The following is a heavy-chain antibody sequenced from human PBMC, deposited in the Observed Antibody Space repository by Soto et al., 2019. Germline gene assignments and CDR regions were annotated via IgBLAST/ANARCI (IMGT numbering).Heavy chain of an antibody. CDR3: ARAPYDYVWGSYRLMGYYFDY. CDR2: IYHNGST. V-gene: IGHV4-59*12. CDR1: GGSISTYY. Sequence: SETLSLTCTVSGGSISTYYWSWIRQSPGKGLECIGYIYHNGSTHYNPSLKSRVTISVDTSKNQFSLKLSSVTAADTAVYYCARAPYDYVWGSYRLMGYYFDYWGQGILVTVSS. J-gene: IGHJ4*02. D-gene: IGHD3-16*02.